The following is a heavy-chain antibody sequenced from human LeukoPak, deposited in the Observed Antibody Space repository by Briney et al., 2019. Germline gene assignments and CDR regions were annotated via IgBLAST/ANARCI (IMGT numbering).Heavy chain of an antibody. CDR3: ARENSGSYYQFDC. CDR2: ISSSTSYI. CDR1: VFIFSTYS. D-gene: IGHD1-26*01. J-gene: IGHJ4*02. V-gene: IGHV3-21*01. Sequence: GESLRLSRAASVFIFSTYSVNRVRQAPGKGLECGSYISSSTSYIDYADSVKDRFTISRDNAKNSLYLQMNSLKPEDTAVYYCARENSGSYYQFDCWGQGTLVTVSS.